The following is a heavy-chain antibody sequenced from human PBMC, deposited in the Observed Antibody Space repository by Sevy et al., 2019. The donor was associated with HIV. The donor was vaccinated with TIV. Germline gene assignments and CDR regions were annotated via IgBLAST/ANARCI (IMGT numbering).Heavy chain of an antibody. CDR1: GYTFTNYG. CDR2: ISAYNGNT. V-gene: IGHV1-18*01. J-gene: IGHJ4*02. Sequence: ASVKVSCKASGYTFTNYGMSWVRQAPGQGLEWMGWISAYNGNTNYAQKLQGRVTMTTDTSTSTAYMELRGLRSDDTAVYDWAVDKAMAPFDYWGQGTLVTVSS. D-gene: IGHD5-18*01. CDR3: AVDKAMAPFDY.